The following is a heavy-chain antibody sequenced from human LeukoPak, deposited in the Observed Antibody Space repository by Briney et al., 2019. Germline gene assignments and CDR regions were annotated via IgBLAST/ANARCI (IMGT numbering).Heavy chain of an antibody. CDR3: ARDQLIVGPQGY. D-gene: IGHD1-26*01. CDR1: GFNLNHFE. CDR2: VKQDGSEK. J-gene: IGHJ4*02. V-gene: IGHV3-7*04. Sequence: GGSLRLSCVASGFNLNHFEIHWVRQAPGKGLEWVANVKQDGSEKYYVDSEKGRFTISRDNAKNSLYLQMTSLRVEDTAVYYCARDQLIVGPQGYWGQGTLVTVSS.